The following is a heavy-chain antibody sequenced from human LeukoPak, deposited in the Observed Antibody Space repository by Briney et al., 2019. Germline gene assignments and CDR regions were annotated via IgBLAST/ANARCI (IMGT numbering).Heavy chain of an antibody. J-gene: IGHJ6*03. V-gene: IGHV1-18*01. CDR3: ARWKGSSTSWSSRGSPYYMDV. CDR1: GYTFTSYG. Sequence: ASVKVSCKASGYTFTSYGISRVRQAPGQGLEWMGWISAYNGNTNYAQKLQGRVTMTTDTSTSTAYMELRSLRSDDTAVYYCARWKGSSTSWSSRGSPYYMDVWGKGTTVTVSS. D-gene: IGHD2-2*01. CDR2: ISAYNGNT.